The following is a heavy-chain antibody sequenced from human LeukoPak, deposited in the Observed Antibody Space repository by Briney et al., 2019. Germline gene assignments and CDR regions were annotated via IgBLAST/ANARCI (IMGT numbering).Heavy chain of an antibody. D-gene: IGHD1-1*01. CDR2: ISGGGGAT. V-gene: IGHV3-23*01. CDR1: GFIFSNYA. Sequence: GGSLRLSCAASGFIFSNYAMSWVRQAPGKGLEWVSAISGGGGATFYADSVKGRFTISRDNSKNTLYLQMNGLRAEDTAVYYCAKDRRGNAPRGAFDIWGQGTMVTVSS. CDR3: AKDRRGNAPRGAFDI. J-gene: IGHJ3*02.